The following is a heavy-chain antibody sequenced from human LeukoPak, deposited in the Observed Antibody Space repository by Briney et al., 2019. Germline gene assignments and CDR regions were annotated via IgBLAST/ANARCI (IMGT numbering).Heavy chain of an antibody. Sequence: ASVKVSCKASGYTFTNYAIHWVRQAPGQGLEWMGWISAYNGNTNYAQKLQGRVTMTTDTSTSTAYMELRSLRSDDTAVYYCVRDGGYYDSSGPTFDYWGQGTLVTVSS. CDR1: GYTFTNYA. D-gene: IGHD3-22*01. V-gene: IGHV1-18*01. CDR3: VRDGGYYDSSGPTFDY. CDR2: ISAYNGNT. J-gene: IGHJ4*02.